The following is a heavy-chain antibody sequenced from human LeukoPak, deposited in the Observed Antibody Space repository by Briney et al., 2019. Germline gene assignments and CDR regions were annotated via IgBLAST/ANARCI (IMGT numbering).Heavy chain of an antibody. D-gene: IGHD6-6*01. J-gene: IGHJ4*02. Sequence: GESLKISCKGSGYSFASYWIAWVRQMPGEGLEWMGIIYPSDSDTKYSPSFQGQVTISADKSISTAYLQWSSLKASDTAMYYCARRDGSSYYYWGQGTLVTVSS. CDR3: ARRDGSSYYY. V-gene: IGHV5-51*01. CDR1: GYSFASYW. CDR2: IYPSDSDT.